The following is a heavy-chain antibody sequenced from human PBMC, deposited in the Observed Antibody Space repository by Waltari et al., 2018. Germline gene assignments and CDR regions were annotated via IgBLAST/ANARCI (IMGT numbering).Heavy chain of an antibody. J-gene: IGHJ5*02. D-gene: IGHD3-22*01. CDR2: INPSGGST. Sequence: QVQLVQSGAEVKKPGASVKVSCKASGYTFTSYYMHWVRQAPGQGLEWMGIINPSGGSTSDAQKFQGRVTMTRDTSTSTVYMELSSLRSEDTAVYYCARQIPLAMVITRVIYWFDPWGQGTLVTVSS. CDR3: ARQIPLAMVITRVIYWFDP. V-gene: IGHV1-46*01. CDR1: GYTFTSYY.